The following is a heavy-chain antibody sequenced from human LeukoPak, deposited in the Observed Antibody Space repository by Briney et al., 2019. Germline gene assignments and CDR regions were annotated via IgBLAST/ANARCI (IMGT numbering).Heavy chain of an antibody. J-gene: IGHJ4*02. CDR1: GDTFTNYY. CDR2: INPSGSST. V-gene: IGHV1-46*01. CDR3: AREGFYGRELFPAFDY. Sequence: ASVTVSCKASGDTFTNYYIHWVRQAPGQGLEWMGIINPSGSSTSYAQKFQGRVTMTRDTSTSTVNMELSNLRSEDTAVYYCAREGFYGRELFPAFDYWGQGTLVTVSS. D-gene: IGHD3-10*01.